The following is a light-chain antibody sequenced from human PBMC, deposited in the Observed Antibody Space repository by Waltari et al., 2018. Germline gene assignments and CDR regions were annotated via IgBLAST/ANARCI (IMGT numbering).Light chain of an antibody. J-gene: IGLJ2*01. CDR2: EVS. Sequence: QSALTQPPSASGSPGQSVTISCTGTSNDVGAYNSVSCYQRHPGNAPKVMLYEVSKRPSGVPARFSGSKSGNTASLTVSGLQAEDEADYYCTSYTGNDNSKVFGGGTKLTVL. CDR1: SNDVGAYNS. V-gene: IGLV2-8*01. CDR3: TSYTGNDNSKV.